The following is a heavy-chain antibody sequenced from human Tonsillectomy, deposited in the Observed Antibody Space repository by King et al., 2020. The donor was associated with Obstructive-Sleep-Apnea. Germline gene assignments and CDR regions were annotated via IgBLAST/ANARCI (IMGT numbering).Heavy chain of an antibody. V-gene: IGHV3-48*01. CDR1: GFNFSVFD. J-gene: IGHJ4*02. CDR2: ISTSGATI. D-gene: IGHD3-9*01. CDR3: ARGTSYDILSGYYFEY. Sequence: VQLVESGGLLVQPGGSLRLSCAASGFNFSVFDMNWVRQTPGRGLEWISYISTSGATIYYTDSVKGRFTVSRDNAKNSLSLEMNSLRPEDAALYYCARGTSYDILSGYYFEYWGQGTLVTVSS.